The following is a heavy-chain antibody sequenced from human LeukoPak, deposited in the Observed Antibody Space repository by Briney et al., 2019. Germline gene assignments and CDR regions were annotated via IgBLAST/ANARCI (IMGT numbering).Heavy chain of an antibody. Sequence: SETLSLTCTVSGYSISSGYYWSWIRQPPGKGLEWIGEINHSGSTNYNPSLKSRVTISVDTSKNQFSLKLSSVTAADTAVYYCARRYSSSWYVNDYWGQGTLVTVSS. CDR2: INHSGST. V-gene: IGHV4-34*01. CDR3: ARRYSSSWYVNDY. CDR1: GYSISSGYY. D-gene: IGHD6-13*01. J-gene: IGHJ4*02.